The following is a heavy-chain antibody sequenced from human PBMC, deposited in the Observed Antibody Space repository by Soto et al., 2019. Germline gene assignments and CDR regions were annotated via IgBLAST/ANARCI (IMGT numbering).Heavy chain of an antibody. CDR1: GDSINSDKYY. J-gene: IGHJ4*02. D-gene: IGHD3-9*01. CDR3: ARLEGLATISYYFDF. V-gene: IGHV4-39*01. Sequence: QLQESGPGLVKPSETLSLTCSVSGDSINSDKYYWGWIRQPPGKGLEWIGSISYRGNTYDNPSLQTPVTISQDKSKSQFSLRRNSVTAAYSAVYFCARLEGLATISYYFDFWGQGAQVTVSS. CDR2: ISYRGNT.